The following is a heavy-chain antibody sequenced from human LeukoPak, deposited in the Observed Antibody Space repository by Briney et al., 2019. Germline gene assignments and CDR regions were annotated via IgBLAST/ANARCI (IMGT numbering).Heavy chain of an antibody. CDR3: ARDAITGMVGYNWFDP. CDR1: GFTFSDYY. CDR2: ISSSGSTI. V-gene: IGHV3-11*01. D-gene: IGHD1-20*01. Sequence: GSLRLSCAASGFTFSDYYLSWIRQAPGKGLEWVSYISSSGSTIYYADSVKGRFTISRDNAKNSLYLQMNSLRAEDTAVYYCARDAITGMVGYNWFDPWGQGTLVTVSS. J-gene: IGHJ5*02.